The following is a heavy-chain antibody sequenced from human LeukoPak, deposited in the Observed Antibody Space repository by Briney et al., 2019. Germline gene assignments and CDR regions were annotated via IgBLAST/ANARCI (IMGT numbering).Heavy chain of an antibody. CDR3: ARVRAAGRYFDY. V-gene: IGHV4-59*01. CDR2: IYYSGST. J-gene: IGHJ4*02. Sequence: SETLSLTCTVSGGSISSYYWSWIRKPPGKGLEWIGYIYYSGSTNYNPSLKSRVTISVDTSKNQFSLKLSSVTAADTAVYYCARVRAAGRYFDYWGQGTLVTVSS. D-gene: IGHD4-17*01. CDR1: GGSISSYY.